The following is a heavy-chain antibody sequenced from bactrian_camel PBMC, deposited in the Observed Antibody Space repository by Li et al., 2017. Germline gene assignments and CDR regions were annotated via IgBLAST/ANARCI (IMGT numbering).Heavy chain of an antibody. Sequence: VQLVESGGGSVQDGGSLTLSCAASGNSGYYMGWFRQVSGREREGDASIDSDGETTYADSEKGRFTISRDNAKNSVYLQMNSLKLEDTAMYYCAADFGPYCSGSYLARRANFEGQGTQVTVS. D-gene: IGHD2*01. CDR2: IDSDGET. CDR1: GNSGYY. V-gene: IGHV3S53*01. J-gene: IGHJ4*01.